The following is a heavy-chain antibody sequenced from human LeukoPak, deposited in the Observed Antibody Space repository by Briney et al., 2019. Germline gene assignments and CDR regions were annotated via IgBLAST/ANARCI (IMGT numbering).Heavy chain of an antibody. CDR1: GFTFSSYG. D-gene: IGHD3-22*01. CDR3: AKGAQLGSGYHPDY. Sequence: GGSLRLSCAASGFTFSSYGMTWVRQAPGKGPEWVSLISGSGGNTYYADSVKGRFTISRDNSKNPLYLQMNSLRAEDTAVYYCAKGAQLGSGYHPDYWGQGTLVTVSS. V-gene: IGHV3-23*01. J-gene: IGHJ4*02. CDR2: ISGSGGNT.